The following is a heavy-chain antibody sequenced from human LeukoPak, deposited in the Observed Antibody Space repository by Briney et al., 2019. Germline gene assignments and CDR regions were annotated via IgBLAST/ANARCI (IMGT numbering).Heavy chain of an antibody. V-gene: IGHV3-74*01. D-gene: IGHD3-9*01. Sequence: GGSLRLSCEASGFTFSTYWMHWVRQVPGKGLVWVSCIKSDGGGTSYADSVKGRFTISRDNAKNTLYLQMNSLTVGDTAVYYCARGNILTGYSDWGRGTLVTVSS. CDR3: ARGNILTGYSD. CDR1: GFTFSTYW. CDR2: IKSDGGGT. J-gene: IGHJ4*02.